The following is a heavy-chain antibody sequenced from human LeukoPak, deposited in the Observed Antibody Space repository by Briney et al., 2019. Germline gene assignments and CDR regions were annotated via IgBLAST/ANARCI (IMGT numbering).Heavy chain of an antibody. J-gene: IGHJ4*02. CDR1: GGSISSNNW. D-gene: IGHD6-13*01. V-gene: IGHV4-4*02. CDR3: ARGKQQLVPPFDY. Sequence: SETLSLTCGVSGGSISSNNWWSWVRQPPGKGLEWIGEIHHTGEINYHPSLKSRVTISLDKSKNQFSLKLTSVTAADTAIYYCARGKQQLVPPFDYWGQGALVTVSS. CDR2: IHHTGEI.